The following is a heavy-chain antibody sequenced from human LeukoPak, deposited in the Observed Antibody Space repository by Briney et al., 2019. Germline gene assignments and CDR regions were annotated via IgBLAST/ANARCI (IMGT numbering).Heavy chain of an antibody. J-gene: IGHJ3*02. CDR1: GFTFDDYA. Sequence: GGSLRLSCAASGFTFDDYAMHWVRQAPGKGLEWVSGISWNSGSIGYADSVKGRFTISRDNSKNSLYLQMNSLRTEDTALYYCAKDNPNDAFDIWGQGTMVTVSS. CDR3: AKDNPNDAFDI. V-gene: IGHV3-9*01. CDR2: ISWNSGSI.